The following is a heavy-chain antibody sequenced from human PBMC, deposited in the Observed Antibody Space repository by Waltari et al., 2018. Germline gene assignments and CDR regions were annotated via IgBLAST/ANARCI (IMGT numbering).Heavy chain of an antibody. V-gene: IGHV3-30*02. J-gene: IGHJ4*02. D-gene: IGHD5-12*01. CDR2: IRDDGRNK. CDR1: GFPFSSYG. Sequence: QVQLVESGGGVVQPGGSLRLSCAASGFPFSSYGMHWVRQAPGTGLEWVAFIRDDGRNKYYTDSVKGRFTISRDNSKTTLYLQMNSLRAEYTTVYYCAKDRIGEMATINPGYWGQGTLVTVSS. CDR3: AKDRIGEMATINPGY.